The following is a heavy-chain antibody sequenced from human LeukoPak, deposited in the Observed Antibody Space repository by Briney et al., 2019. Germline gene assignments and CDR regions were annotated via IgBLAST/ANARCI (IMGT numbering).Heavy chain of an antibody. D-gene: IGHD3-22*01. CDR3: AKLADAVVVVITSDY. CDR2: IRYDGSNK. V-gene: IGHV3-30*02. Sequence: GGSLRLSCAASGFTFSSYGMHWVRQAPGKGLEWVAFIRYDGSNKYYADSVKGRFTISRDNSKNTLYLQMNSLRAEDTAVYYCAKLADAVVVVITSDYWGQGTLVTVSS. J-gene: IGHJ4*02. CDR1: GFTFSSYG.